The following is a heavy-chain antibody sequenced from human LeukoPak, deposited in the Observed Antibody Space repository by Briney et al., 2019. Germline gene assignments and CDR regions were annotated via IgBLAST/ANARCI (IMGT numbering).Heavy chain of an antibody. CDR2: ISSSSSYI. CDR3: ARDQYSSGCPDY. V-gene: IGHV3-21*01. J-gene: IGHJ4*02. CDR1: GFTFSSYS. D-gene: IGHD6-19*01. Sequence: PGGSLRLSCAAFGFTFSSYSMNWVRQAPGKGLEWVSSISSSSSYIYYADSVKGRFTISRDNAKNSLYLQMNSLRAEDTAVYYCARDQYSSGCPDYWGQGTLVTVSS.